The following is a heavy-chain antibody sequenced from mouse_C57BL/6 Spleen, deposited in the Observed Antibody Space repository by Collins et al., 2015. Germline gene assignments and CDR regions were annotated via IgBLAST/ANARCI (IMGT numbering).Heavy chain of an antibody. D-gene: IGHD1-2*01. V-gene: IGHV1-26*01. CDR1: GYTFTDYY. CDR3: ARSPLYGGAMGY. Sequence: EVQLQQSGPELVKPGASVKISCKASGYTFTDYYMNWVKQSHGKSLEWIGDINPDNGGTTYNQKFKGKATLTVDKSSSTAYMELRSLTSEDSAVYYCARSPLYGGAMGYWGQGTSVTVSS. CDR2: INPDNGGT. J-gene: IGHJ4*01.